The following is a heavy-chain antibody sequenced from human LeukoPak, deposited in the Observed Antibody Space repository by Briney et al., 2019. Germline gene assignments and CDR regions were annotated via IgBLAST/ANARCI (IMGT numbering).Heavy chain of an antibody. D-gene: IGHD5-18*01. V-gene: IGHV3-49*03. J-gene: IGHJ5*02. CDR3: TRRPETAMVTGWFDP. CDR1: GFTFGDYA. Sequence: GGSLRLSCTASGFTFGDYAMSWFRQAPGKGLEWVGFIRSKAYGGTTEYAASVKGRFTISRDDSKSIAYLQMNSLKTEDTAVYYCTRRPETAMVTGWFDPWGQGTLVTVSS. CDR2: IRSKAYGGTT.